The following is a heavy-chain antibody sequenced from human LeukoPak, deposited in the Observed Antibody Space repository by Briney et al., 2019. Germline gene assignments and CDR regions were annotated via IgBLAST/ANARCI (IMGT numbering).Heavy chain of an antibody. J-gene: IGHJ5*02. CDR1: GGSISSGSYY. D-gene: IGHD6-13*01. CDR2: VYTSGST. CDR3: ARVEYTSSWYAGNWFDP. Sequence: SETLSLTXTVSGGSISSGSYYWSWIRQPAGKGLEWIGRVYTSGSTNYNPSLKSRVTISVDTSKNQFSLKLSSVTAADTAVYYCARVEYTSSWYAGNWFDPWGQGTLVTVSS. V-gene: IGHV4-61*02.